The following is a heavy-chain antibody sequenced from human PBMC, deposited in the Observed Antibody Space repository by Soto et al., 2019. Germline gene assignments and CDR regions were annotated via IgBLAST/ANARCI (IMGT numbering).Heavy chain of an antibody. D-gene: IGHD2-2*02. J-gene: IGHJ3*01. CDR3: AKDAIPYNGRDDAFDL. CDR1: GYPFGDYA. Sequence: EVHLLESGGDLVQPGGTLILSCVASGYPFGDYAMRWVRQAPRKGLEWVSAIGPTEAHAPAYAASVKGRFTISRDNSRNILYLQMTNLRAEDTGVYYCAKDAIPYNGRDDAFDLWGQGTMVTVSS. V-gene: IGHV3-23*01. CDR2: IGPTEAHAP.